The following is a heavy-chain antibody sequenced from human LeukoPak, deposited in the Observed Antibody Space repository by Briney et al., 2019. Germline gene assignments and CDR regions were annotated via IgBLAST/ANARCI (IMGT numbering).Heavy chain of an antibody. CDR2: IIPIFDTA. V-gene: IGHV1-69*05. D-gene: IGHD3-22*01. CDR1: GGTFSSYA. J-gene: IGHJ5*02. Sequence: GASVKVSCKASGGTFSSYAISWVRQAPGQGLEWMGGIIPIFDTANYAQKFQGRVTITTDASTNTAYMDLSSLRSEDTAVYYCARELYRSGYSGWFDPWGQGTLVTVSS. CDR3: ARELYRSGYSGWFDP.